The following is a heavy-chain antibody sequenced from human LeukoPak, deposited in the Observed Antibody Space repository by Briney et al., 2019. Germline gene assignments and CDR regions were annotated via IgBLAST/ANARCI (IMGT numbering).Heavy chain of an antibody. D-gene: IGHD1-26*01. V-gene: IGHV3-64*01. Sequence: PGGSLSLSCAASGFTFSSYAMHWVRQAPGKGLEYVSAISSNGGSTYYANSVKGRFTISRDNSKNTLYLQMGSLRAEDMAVYYCARDVGAFDYWGQGTLVTVSS. CDR3: ARDVGAFDY. J-gene: IGHJ4*02. CDR1: GFTFSSYA. CDR2: ISSNGGST.